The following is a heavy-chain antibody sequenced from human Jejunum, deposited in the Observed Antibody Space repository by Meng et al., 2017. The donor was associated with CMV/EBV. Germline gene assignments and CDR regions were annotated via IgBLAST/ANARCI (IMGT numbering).Heavy chain of an antibody. Sequence: GFTFSSHAMHWVRQGPGKGLEWVAIISFDGSNKYYADSVKGRFTISRDNSKNTVYLQINSLRPEDTAVYYCAREGRFPLDYGLDVWGQGTTVTVSS. D-gene: IGHD3-3*01. V-gene: IGHV3-30-3*01. J-gene: IGHJ6*02. CDR1: GFTFSSHA. CDR2: ISFDGSNK. CDR3: AREGRFPLDYGLDV.